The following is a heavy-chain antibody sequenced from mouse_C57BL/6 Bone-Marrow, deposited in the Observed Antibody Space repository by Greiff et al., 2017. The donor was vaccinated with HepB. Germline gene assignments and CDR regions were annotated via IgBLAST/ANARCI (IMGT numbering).Heavy chain of an antibody. J-gene: IGHJ1*03. CDR2: IDPANGNT. CDR3: ARYSNYVWYFDV. Sequence: VQLQQSVAELVRPGASVKLSCTASGFNIKNTYMHWVKQRPEQGLEWIGRIDPANGNTKYAPKFQGKATITADTSSNTAYLHLTSLTSEVTAIYYCARYSNYVWYFDVWGTGTTVTVSS. D-gene: IGHD2-5*01. V-gene: IGHV14-3*01. CDR1: GFNIKNTY.